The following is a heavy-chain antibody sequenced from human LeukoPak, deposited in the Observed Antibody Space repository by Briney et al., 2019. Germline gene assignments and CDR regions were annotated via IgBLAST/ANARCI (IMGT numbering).Heavy chain of an antibody. CDR1: GFTFNNYA. CDR3: ATFCSGGDCYSFAP. D-gene: IGHD2-15*01. V-gene: IGHV3-23*01. CDR2: IIGSGGST. J-gene: IGHJ5*02. Sequence: GGSLRLSCAASGFTFNNYAMTWVRQAPGKGLEWVSTIIGSGGSTDYADSVKGRFTISRDNSKDTLFLQMDSLRVEDTAVYYCATFCSGGDCYSFAPWGQGTLVTVSS.